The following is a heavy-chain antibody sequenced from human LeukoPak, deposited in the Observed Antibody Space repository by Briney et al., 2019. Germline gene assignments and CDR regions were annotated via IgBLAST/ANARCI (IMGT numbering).Heavy chain of an antibody. CDR2: ISYDGSNK. J-gene: IGHJ5*02. CDR3: TRVVRLGELSPDNWFDP. V-gene: IGHV3-30-3*01. D-gene: IGHD3-16*02. CDR1: GFIFSNYA. Sequence: PGGSLRLSCEASGFIFSNYAIHWVRQAPGKGLEWVAVISYDGSNKYYADSVKGRFTISRDNSRNTLYLQMNSLRSEDTAVYYCTRVVRLGELSPDNWFDPWGQGTLVTVSS.